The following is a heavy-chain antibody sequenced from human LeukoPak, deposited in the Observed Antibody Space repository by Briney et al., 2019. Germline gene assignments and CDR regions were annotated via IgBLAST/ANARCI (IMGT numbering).Heavy chain of an antibody. V-gene: IGHV4-59*01. CDR3: ARWVAAASIDY. CDR2: IDYSGRN. Sequence: PSETLSLTCTVSGGSISTYYWRWVRQSPGKGLEWIGYIDYSGRNNYNTSLKRGVNISVDTSKNQFSLKLSSVTAADTAVYYCARWVAAASIDYWGQGTLVTVSS. J-gene: IGHJ4*02. D-gene: IGHD6-13*01. CDR1: GGSISTYY.